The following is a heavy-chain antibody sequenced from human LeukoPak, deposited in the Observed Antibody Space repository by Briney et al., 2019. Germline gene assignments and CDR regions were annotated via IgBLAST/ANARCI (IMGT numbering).Heavy chain of an antibody. CDR3: AKDDVTIFGMAPHYFDY. V-gene: IGHV3-30*02. J-gene: IGHJ4*02. D-gene: IGHD3-3*01. CDR1: GFTFSSYG. Sequence: GGSLRLSCAASGFTFSSYGMHWVRQAPGKGLEWVAFIRYDGSNKYYADSVKGRFTISRDNSKNTLYLQMNSLRAEDTAVYYCAKDDVTIFGMAPHYFDYWGQGTLVTVSS. CDR2: IRYDGSNK.